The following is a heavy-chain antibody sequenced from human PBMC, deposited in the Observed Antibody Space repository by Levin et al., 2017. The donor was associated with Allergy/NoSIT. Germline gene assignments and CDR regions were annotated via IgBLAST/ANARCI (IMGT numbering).Heavy chain of an antibody. CDR2: IKSKANGGTT. V-gene: IGHV3-15*01. CDR3: TTDFSYGGAFDV. J-gene: IGHJ3*01. Sequence: GESLKISCAASGFTFNDAWMSWVRQTPGKGLEWVGRIKSKANGGTTDYAAPVKGRFTISRDDSKNTLYLQMNSLKTEDTAVYFCTTDFSYGGAFDVWGQGTMVTVSS. D-gene: IGHD4-17*01. CDR1: GFTFNDAW.